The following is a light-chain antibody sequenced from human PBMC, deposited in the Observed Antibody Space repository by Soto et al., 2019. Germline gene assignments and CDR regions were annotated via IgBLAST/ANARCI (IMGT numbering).Light chain of an antibody. CDR3: AAWDDSLSGYV. CDR1: SFNIGSNY. J-gene: IGLJ1*01. V-gene: IGLV1-47*02. Sequence: HSALAQPPSASGTPGQRVTISCSGSSFNIGSNYVYWYQQLPGTAPKLLIYSNNQRPSGVPDRFSGSKSGTSASLAISGLRSEDEADDYWAAWDDSLSGYVFGTGTKVTV. CDR2: SNN.